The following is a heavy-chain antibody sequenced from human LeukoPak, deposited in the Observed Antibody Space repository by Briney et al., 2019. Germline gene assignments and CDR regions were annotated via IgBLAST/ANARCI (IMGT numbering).Heavy chain of an antibody. CDR1: GFTFSNYA. D-gene: IGHD2-2*01. CDR2: ITGGGTRA. V-gene: IGHV3-23*01. CDR3: ASRSSIVPATVLFDS. J-gene: IGHJ4*02. Sequence: PGGSLRLSCAASGFTFSNYAMSWVRQAPGKGLEWVSSITGGGTRAYYADPVKGRFTISRDNSGYTLHLQMNSLRAEDTAVYYCASRSSIVPATVLFDSWGQGTLVTVSS.